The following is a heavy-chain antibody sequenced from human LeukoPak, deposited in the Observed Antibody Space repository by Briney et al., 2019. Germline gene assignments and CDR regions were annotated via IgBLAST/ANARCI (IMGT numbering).Heavy chain of an antibody. CDR1: GGSISSYY. Sequence: SETLSLTCTVSGGSISSYYWSWIRQPPGKGLEWIGYIYYSGSTNYNPSLKSRVTISVDTSKNQFSLKLSSVTAAGTAVYYCARVSAGAYYFDYWGQGTLVTVSS. J-gene: IGHJ4*02. V-gene: IGHV4-59*01. D-gene: IGHD6-19*01. CDR3: ARVSAGAYYFDY. CDR2: IYYSGST.